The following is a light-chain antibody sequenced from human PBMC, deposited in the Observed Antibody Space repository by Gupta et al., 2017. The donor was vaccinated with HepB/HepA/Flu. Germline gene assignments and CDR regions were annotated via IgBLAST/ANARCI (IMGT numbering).Light chain of an antibody. CDR3: QQPSDWPPST. Sequence: EIVFTQSPATLSLPPAERATLSCSASQSVSSYLAWYKQNPGQAPRLLISDASNRATGIPARFSGSGYGTDFTLTISSREPEDFAVYYCQQPSDWPPSTFGQGTKVEIK. CDR1: QSVSSY. V-gene: IGKV3-11*01. J-gene: IGKJ2*02. CDR2: DAS.